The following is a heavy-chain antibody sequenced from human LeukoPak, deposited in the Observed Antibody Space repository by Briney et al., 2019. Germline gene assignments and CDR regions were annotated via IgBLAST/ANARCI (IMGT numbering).Heavy chain of an antibody. Sequence: GGSLRLSCAASGFAFSDFWMSWVRQAPGKGLEWVANIRHDGNAKNYVPSVRGRFTISRDNAKNSLYLQMNSLTVEDTAVYYCARDWYYYGSGSYFDYWGQGTLVTVSS. CDR2: IRHDGNAK. J-gene: IGHJ4*02. D-gene: IGHD3-10*01. V-gene: IGHV3-7*01. CDR1: GFAFSDFW. CDR3: ARDWYYYGSGSYFDY.